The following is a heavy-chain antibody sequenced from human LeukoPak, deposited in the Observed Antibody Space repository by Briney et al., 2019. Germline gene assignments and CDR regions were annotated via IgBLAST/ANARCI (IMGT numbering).Heavy chain of an antibody. Sequence: PSETLSLTCTVSGGSISSSSYYWGWIRQPPGKGLEWIGGIYYSGSTYYNPSLKSRVTISVDTSKNQFSLKLSSVTAADTAVYYCARDWHHDYGGKGTIDYWGQGTLVTVSS. CDR1: GGSISSSSYY. CDR2: IYYSGST. D-gene: IGHD4-23*01. J-gene: IGHJ4*02. V-gene: IGHV4-39*07. CDR3: ARDWHHDYGGKGTIDY.